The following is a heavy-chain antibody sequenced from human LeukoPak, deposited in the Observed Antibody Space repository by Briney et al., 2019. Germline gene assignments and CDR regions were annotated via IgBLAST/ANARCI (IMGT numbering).Heavy chain of an antibody. J-gene: IGHJ5*02. Sequence: PSETLSLTCTVYGGSISSSSYYWGWIRQPPGKGLEWIGSIYYSGSTYYNPSLKSRVTISVDTSKNQFSLRLSSVTAADTAVYYCARLTTVNWFDPWGQGTLVTVSS. D-gene: IGHD4-17*01. CDR3: ARLTTVNWFDP. CDR2: IYYSGST. CDR1: GGSISSSSYY. V-gene: IGHV4-39*07.